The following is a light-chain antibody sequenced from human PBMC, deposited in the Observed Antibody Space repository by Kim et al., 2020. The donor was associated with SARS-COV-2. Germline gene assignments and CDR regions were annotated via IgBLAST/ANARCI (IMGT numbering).Light chain of an antibody. CDR3: QFYDSSIYWV. CDR2: EDN. CDR1: SGSIASNY. V-gene: IGLV6-57*02. J-gene: IGLJ3*02. Sequence: NFMLTQPHSVSESPGKTVTISCTGSSGSIASNYVQWYQQRPGSAPTTVIYEDNQRPSGVPDRFSGSIDSSSNSASLTISGLKTEDEADYYCQFYDSSIYWVFGGGTQLTVL.